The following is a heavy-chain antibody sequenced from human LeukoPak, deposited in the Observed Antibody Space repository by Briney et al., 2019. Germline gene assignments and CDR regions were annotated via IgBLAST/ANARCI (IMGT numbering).Heavy chain of an antibody. J-gene: IGHJ4*02. V-gene: IGHV3-23*01. CDR3: ARDDAVDGGYLDY. CDR2: IRGGGDRT. D-gene: IGHD6-19*01. Sequence: PGGSLRLSCVASGFIFPNFAMTWVRQAPGERLEWVSAIRGGGDRTSYADSLKGRFTISRDKSKNTLHLQMNNLRAEDTAVYYCARDDAVDGGYLDYWGQGALVTVSS. CDR1: GFIFPNFA.